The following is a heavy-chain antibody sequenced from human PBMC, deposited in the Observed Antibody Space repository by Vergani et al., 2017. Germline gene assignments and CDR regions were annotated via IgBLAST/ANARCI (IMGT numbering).Heavy chain of an antibody. CDR2: IWYDGSNK. CDR3: ARDSKEVAGTRAYYYYYMDV. J-gene: IGHJ6*03. V-gene: IGHV3-33*01. D-gene: IGHD6-19*01. Sequence: QVQLVESGGGVVQPGRSLRLSCAASGFTFSSYGMHWVRQAPGKGLEWVAVIWYDGSNKYYPDSVKGRFTISRDNSKNTLYLQMNSLRAEDTAVYYCARDSKEVAGTRAYYYYYMDVWGKGTTVTVSS. CDR1: GFTFSSYG.